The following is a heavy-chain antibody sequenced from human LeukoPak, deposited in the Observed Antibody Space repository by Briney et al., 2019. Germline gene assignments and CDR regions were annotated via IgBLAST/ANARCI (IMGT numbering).Heavy chain of an antibody. CDR1: GFTFSSYW. J-gene: IGHJ4*02. CDR3: ARHGRNCSVTSCYRAFDY. D-gene: IGHD2-2*01. V-gene: IGHV3-7*01. Sequence: GRSLRLFCAASGFTFSSYWMSWVRQAPGKGLEWVANIKQDGSEKYYVDSVKGRFTISRDNAKNSLYLQMNSLRAEDTAVYYCARHGRNCSVTSCYRAFDYWGQGTLVTVSS. CDR2: IKQDGSEK.